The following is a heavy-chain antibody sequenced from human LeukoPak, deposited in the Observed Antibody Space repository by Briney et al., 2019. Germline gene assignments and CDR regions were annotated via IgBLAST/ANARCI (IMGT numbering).Heavy chain of an antibody. J-gene: IGHJ4*02. D-gene: IGHD3-10*01. CDR3: AKDVVRGVMWYFDY. Sequence: GGSLRLSCAASGFTFSNSAMSWVRQAPGKGLEWVSAISGSGGSTYYADSVKGRFTISRDNSKNTLYLQMNSLGAEDTAVYYCAKDVVRGVMWYFDYWGQGTLVTVSS. V-gene: IGHV3-23*01. CDR2: ISGSGGST. CDR1: GFTFSNSA.